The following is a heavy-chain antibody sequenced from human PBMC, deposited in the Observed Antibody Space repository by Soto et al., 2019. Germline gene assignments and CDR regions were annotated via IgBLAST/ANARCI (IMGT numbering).Heavy chain of an antibody. CDR2: ISAYNGNT. J-gene: IGHJ4*02. CDR3: ALQILHRRAPSTDY. D-gene: IGHD1-26*01. CDR1: GYTFTSYG. Sequence: ASVKVSCKASGYTFTSYGISWVRQAPGQGLEWMGWISAYNGNTNYAQKLQGRVTMTTDTSTSTAYMELRSLRSDETAVYYCALQILHRRAPSTDYWGQGPLVPVSS. V-gene: IGHV1-18*01.